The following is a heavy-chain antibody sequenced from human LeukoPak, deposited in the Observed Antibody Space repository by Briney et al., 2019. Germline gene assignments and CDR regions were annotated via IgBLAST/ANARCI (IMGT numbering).Heavy chain of an antibody. CDR1: GGSISSSSYY. CDR2: IYYSGST. J-gene: IGHJ4*02. CDR3: ARNRYYFDY. Sequence: SETLSLTCTVSGGSISSSSYYWGWIRQPPGKGLEWIGSIYYSGSTYYNPSLKSRVTISVDKSKNHFSLKLSSVTAADTAVYYCARNRYYFDYWGQGTLVTVSS. V-gene: IGHV4-39*02. D-gene: IGHD2/OR15-2a*01.